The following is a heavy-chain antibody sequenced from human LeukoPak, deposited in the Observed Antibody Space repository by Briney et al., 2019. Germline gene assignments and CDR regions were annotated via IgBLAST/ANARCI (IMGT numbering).Heavy chain of an antibody. CDR3: ANDPLKHTAVDY. D-gene: IGHD5-18*01. CDR1: GFTFSSYA. V-gene: IGHV3-23*01. CDR2: ISGSGGST. Sequence: GGSLRLSCAASGFTFSSYAMSWVRQVPGKGLEWVSAISGSGGSTYYADSVKGRFTISRDNPKNTLYLQMNSLRAEDTAVYYCANDPLKHTAVDYWGQGTLVTVSS. J-gene: IGHJ4*02.